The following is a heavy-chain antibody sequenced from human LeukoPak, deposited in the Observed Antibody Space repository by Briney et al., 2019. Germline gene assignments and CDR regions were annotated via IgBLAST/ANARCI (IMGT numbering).Heavy chain of an antibody. CDR3: ARDPAVAGTLDY. D-gene: IGHD6-19*01. CDR1: GYTLTSYY. J-gene: IGHJ4*02. V-gene: IGHV1-46*01. Sequence: ASVKVSCKASGYTLTSYYMHWVRQAPGQGLEWMGIINPSGGSTSYAQKFQGRVTMTRDTSTSTVYMELSSLRSEDTAVYYCARDPAVAGTLDYWGQGTLVTVSS. CDR2: INPSGGST.